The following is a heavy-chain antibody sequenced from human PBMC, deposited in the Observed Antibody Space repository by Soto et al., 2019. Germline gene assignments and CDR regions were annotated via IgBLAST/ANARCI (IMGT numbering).Heavy chain of an antibody. CDR2: ISYDGSNK. V-gene: IGHV3-30*18. D-gene: IGHD6-19*01. J-gene: IGHJ6*02. Sequence: ESGGGVVQPGRSLRLSCAASGFTFSSYGMHWVRQAPGKGLEWVAVISYDGSNKYYADSVKGRFTISRDNSKNTLYLQMNSLRAEDTAVYYCAKDQGGSGWTDYYYYGMDVWGQGTTVTVSS. CDR3: AKDQGGSGWTDYYYYGMDV. CDR1: GFTFSSYG.